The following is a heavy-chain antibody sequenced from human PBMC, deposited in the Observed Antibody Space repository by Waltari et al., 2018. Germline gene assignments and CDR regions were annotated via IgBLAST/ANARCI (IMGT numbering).Heavy chain of an antibody. J-gene: IGHJ6*02. D-gene: IGHD4-17*01. CDR1: AFTFRSYG. CDR2: VWYDGSKK. V-gene: IGHV3-33*01. Sequence: QVQLVESGGGVVQPGTSLRLSCAASAFTFRSYGMHWVLRVPGKGLGGVAVVWYDGSKKYYADSVKGRFTISRDNSKNTLYLQMNSLRAEDTAVYYCARGEYGYYYGMDVWGQGTTVTVS. CDR3: ARGEYGYYYGMDV.